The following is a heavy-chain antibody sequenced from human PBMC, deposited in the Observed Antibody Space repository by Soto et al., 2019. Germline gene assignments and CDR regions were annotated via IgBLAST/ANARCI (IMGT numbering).Heavy chain of an antibody. D-gene: IGHD3-3*01. Sequence: PAETLSLTCTVSGGSISSSSYYWFWTRQPPGKGLEWIGSIYYSGSTYYNPSLKSRVTMSVDTSKNQFSLKLSSVTAADTAVYYCARQVGGFLDLSYWGQGTLVTVSS. J-gene: IGHJ4*02. CDR2: IYYSGST. V-gene: IGHV4-39*01. CDR1: GGSISSSSYY. CDR3: ARQVGGFLDLSY.